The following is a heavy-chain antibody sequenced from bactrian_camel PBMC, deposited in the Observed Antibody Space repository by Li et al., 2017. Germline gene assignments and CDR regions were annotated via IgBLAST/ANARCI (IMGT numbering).Heavy chain of an antibody. CDR2: IISANDST. D-gene: IGHD8*01. CDR3: MTRVKFDGLCTSYWKN. CDR1: GFTSDSCG. Sequence: DVQLVESGGGSVQTGGSLRLSCTAPGFTSDSCGADWDRQPTGKEREWVSSIISANDSTSYADSVKGRFTISKDDAKDTVYLQMNSLRPEDTARYQCMTRVKFDGLCTSYWKNWGKGTQVTVS. J-gene: IGHJ4*01. V-gene: IGHV3S40*01.